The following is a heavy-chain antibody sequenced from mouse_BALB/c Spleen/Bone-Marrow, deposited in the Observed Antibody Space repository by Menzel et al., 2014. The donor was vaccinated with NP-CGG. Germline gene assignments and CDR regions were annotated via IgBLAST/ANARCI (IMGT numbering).Heavy chain of an antibody. CDR3: ARDTGNYVRFAY. J-gene: IGHJ3*01. V-gene: IGHV7-3*02. CDR1: GFTFTDYY. CDR2: IRNKANGYTT. D-gene: IGHD2-1*01. Sequence: EVKLVESGGGLVQPGGSLRLSCATSGFTFTDYYMSWARQPPGKALEWLGFIRNKANGYTTEYSASVKGRFTISRDNSQSILYLQMNTLRAEDSATYYCARDTGNYVRFAYWGQGTLVTVSA.